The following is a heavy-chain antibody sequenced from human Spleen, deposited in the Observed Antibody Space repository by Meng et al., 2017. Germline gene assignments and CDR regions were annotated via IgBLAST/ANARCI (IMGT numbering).Heavy chain of an antibody. V-gene: IGHV4-34*01. D-gene: IGHD4-17*01. CDR2: INHSGST. Sequence: GKVQQWGEGLWQPSATLSLTCVVSGGSFSDYYWSWIRQPPGKGLEWIGEINHSGSTNYNPSLESRATISVDTSQNNLSLKLSSVTAADSAVYYCARGGDDYGRHNWFDPWGQGTLVTVSS. J-gene: IGHJ5*02. CDR3: ARGGDDYGRHNWFDP. CDR1: GGSFSDYY.